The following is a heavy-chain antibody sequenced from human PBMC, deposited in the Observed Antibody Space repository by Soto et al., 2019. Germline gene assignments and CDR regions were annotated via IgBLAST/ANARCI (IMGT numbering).Heavy chain of an antibody. CDR3: ARLRIATNNYKWFDP. V-gene: IGHV4-31*03. CDR2: IYVTGAV. Sequence: SETLSLTCSVSGAALNSGNYYWSWIRQVPGKGLEWIGHIYVTGAVDYNPSLRDRITISQDTSERQFSLNLRLVTAADTAAYYCARLRIATNNYKWFDPWGQGTLVTVSS. D-gene: IGHD2-21*01. J-gene: IGHJ5*02. CDR1: GAALNSGNYY.